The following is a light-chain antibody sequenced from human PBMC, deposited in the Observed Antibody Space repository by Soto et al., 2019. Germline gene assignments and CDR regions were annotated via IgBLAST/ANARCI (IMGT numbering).Light chain of an antibody. Sequence: QSALTQPPSASGSPGQSVTISCTGTSSDVGGYNYVSWYQQHPGKPPKLMIYEVSKRPSGVPDRFSGSKSGNTASLTVSGLQAEDEADYYCSSYAGSNTDYVFGTGTKLTVL. CDR2: EVS. CDR1: SSDVGGYNY. V-gene: IGLV2-8*01. J-gene: IGLJ1*01. CDR3: SSYAGSNTDYV.